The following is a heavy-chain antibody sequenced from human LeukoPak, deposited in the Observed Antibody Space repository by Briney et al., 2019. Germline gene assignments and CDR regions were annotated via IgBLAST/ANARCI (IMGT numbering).Heavy chain of an antibody. V-gene: IGHV4-31*03. J-gene: IGHJ4*02. CDR3: AIGVRWLQLSYFDY. CDR1: SGSISSCVYY. Sequence: PSQTLSLTCPVSSGSISSCVYYWIWIPPHPGKGLVWIGYIYYSRSTYYNPSLKRRVTISVNTSKNQFSLKLRSVTAADSAVYYCAIGVRWLQLSYFDYWGQGTLVTVSS. D-gene: IGHD5-24*01. CDR2: IYYSRST.